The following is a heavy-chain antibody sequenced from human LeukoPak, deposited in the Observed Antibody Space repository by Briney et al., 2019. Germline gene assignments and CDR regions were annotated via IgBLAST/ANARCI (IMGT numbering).Heavy chain of an antibody. CDR2: IYYSGST. J-gene: IGHJ4*02. CDR1: GGSISSYY. CDR3: ARHMIYSYGYSSFDY. Sequence: SETLSLTCTVSGGSISSYYWSWIRQPPGKGLEWIGYIYYSGSTNYNPSLKSRVTISVDTSKNQFSLKLSSVTAADTAVYYCARHMIYSYGYSSFDYWGQGTLVTVSS. V-gene: IGHV4-59*08. D-gene: IGHD5-18*01.